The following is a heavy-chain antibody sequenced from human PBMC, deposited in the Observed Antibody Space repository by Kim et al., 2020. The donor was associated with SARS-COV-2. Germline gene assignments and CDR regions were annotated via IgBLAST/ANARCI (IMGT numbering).Heavy chain of an antibody. CDR3: AKDPCGGDACYSNFDY. CDR1: EFTFSSYA. D-gene: IGHD2-15*01. V-gene: IGHV3-23*01. Sequence: GGSLRLSCAASEFTFSSYAMSWVRQAPGKGLEWVSIISGSGGSTFYADSVKGRFTISRDNSKNTLYLQMNSLRAEDTAVYYCAKDPCGGDACYSNFDYWGRGTLVTVSS. CDR2: ISGSGGST. J-gene: IGHJ4*02.